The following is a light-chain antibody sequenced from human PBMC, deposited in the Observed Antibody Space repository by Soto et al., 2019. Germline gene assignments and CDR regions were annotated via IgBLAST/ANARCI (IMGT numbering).Light chain of an antibody. V-gene: IGKV1-5*01. CDR1: QSVRSW. CDR2: DAS. CDR3: QQYNSYSPLT. J-gene: IGKJ4*01. Sequence: DIQMTQSPATLSASVGDRVTITCRASQSVRSWLAWYQQKPGKATKLLIYDASRLESGVPSRFSGSGSGTEYTLTISSLQPDDFATYYCQQYNSYSPLTFGGGTKVDIK.